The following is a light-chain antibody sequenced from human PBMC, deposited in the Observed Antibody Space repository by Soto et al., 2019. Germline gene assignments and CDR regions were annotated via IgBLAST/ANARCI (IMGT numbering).Light chain of an antibody. J-gene: IGKJ1*01. Sequence: DIQMTQSPSTLSASVGDRVTITCRASQSISSWLAWYQQKPGKAPKLPIYKASSLESGVPSRFSGSGSGTEFTLTISSLQPDDFATYYCQQYNSYSPVTFGQGTKVDIK. CDR2: KAS. CDR3: QQYNSYSPVT. CDR1: QSISSW. V-gene: IGKV1-5*03.